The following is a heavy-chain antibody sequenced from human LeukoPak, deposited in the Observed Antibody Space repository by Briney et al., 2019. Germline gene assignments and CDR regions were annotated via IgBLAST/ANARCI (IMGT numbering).Heavy chain of an antibody. CDR1: GFTFSSYG. D-gene: IGHD3-3*01. Sequence: GGSLRLSCAASGFTFSSYGMHWVRQAPGKGLEWGAVISYDGSNKYYADSVKGRFNISRDNSKNTLYLQMNSLRAEDTAVYSCAKDVHYDFWSGPLGYWGQGTLVTVSS. V-gene: IGHV3-30*18. J-gene: IGHJ4*02. CDR2: ISYDGSNK. CDR3: AKDVHYDFWSGPLGY.